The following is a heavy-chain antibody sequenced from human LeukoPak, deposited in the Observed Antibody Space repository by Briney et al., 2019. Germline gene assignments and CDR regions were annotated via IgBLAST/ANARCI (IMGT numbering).Heavy chain of an antibody. CDR3: ARGPNLGKASGWFDYYYYYGMDV. D-gene: IGHD6-19*01. J-gene: IGHJ6*02. CDR1: GFTFSNYG. Sequence: GGSLRLSCAASGFTFSNYGMSWVRQAPGKGLEWVSVIYSGGSTYYADSVKGRFTISRDNSKNTLYLQVNSLRAEDTAVYYCARGPNLGKASGWFDYYYYYGMDVWGQGTTVTVSS. V-gene: IGHV3-53*01. CDR2: IYSGGST.